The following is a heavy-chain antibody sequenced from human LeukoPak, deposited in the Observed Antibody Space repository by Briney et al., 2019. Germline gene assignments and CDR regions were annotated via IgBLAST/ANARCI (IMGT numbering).Heavy chain of an antibody. CDR1: GFAVSSNY. Sequence: GGSLRLSCAASGFAVSSNYMNWVRQAPGQGLEWVSVIYSGGNTYYADSVKGRFTISRDNSENTVYLQMNSLRAEDTAVYYCAREYYYDSSGPFDYWDQGTLVTVSS. D-gene: IGHD3-22*01. CDR3: AREYYYDSSGPFDY. CDR2: IYSGGNT. J-gene: IGHJ4*02. V-gene: IGHV3-53*01.